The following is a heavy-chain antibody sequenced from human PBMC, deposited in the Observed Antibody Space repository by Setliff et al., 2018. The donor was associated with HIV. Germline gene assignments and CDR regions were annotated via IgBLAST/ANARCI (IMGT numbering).Heavy chain of an antibody. CDR2: INHSGST. J-gene: IGHJ5*02. CDR3: ARGGDYNFWAGYWT. D-gene: IGHD3-3*01. CDR1: GGSFTGYY. Sequence: SETLSLTCTVYGGSFTGYYRTWIRQPPGKGLEWIGEINHSGSTNYNPSLESRVTISVDTSKKHFSLRLTSVTAADTAVYFCARGGDYNFWAGYWTWGQGTLVTVSS. V-gene: IGHV4-34*01.